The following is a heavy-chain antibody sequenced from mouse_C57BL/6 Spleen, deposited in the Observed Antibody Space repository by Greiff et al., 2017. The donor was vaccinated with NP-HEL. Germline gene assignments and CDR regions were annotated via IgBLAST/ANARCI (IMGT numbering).Heavy chain of an antibody. CDR1: GYSFTGYY. Sequence: EVQLQQSGPELVKPGASVKISCKASGYSFTGYYMNWVKQSPEKSLEWIGEINPSTGGTTYNQKFKAKATLTVDKSSSTAYMQLKSLTSEDSAVYYCARSWDDNDFDYWGQGTTLTVSS. CDR3: ARSWDDNDFDY. CDR2: INPSTGGT. J-gene: IGHJ2*01. V-gene: IGHV1-42*01. D-gene: IGHD4-1*01.